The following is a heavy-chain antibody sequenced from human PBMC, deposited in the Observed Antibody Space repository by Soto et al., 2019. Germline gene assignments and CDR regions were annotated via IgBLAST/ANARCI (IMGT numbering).Heavy chain of an antibody. D-gene: IGHD6-6*01. CDR3: ARGNIAARSYYYSGMDV. V-gene: IGHV3-74*01. J-gene: IGHJ6*02. CDR2: INSDGYST. Sequence: EVQLVESGGGLVQPGGSLRLSCAASGFTFSSYWMHWVRQAPGKGLVWVSRINSDGYSTSYADSVKGRFTISRDNAKNTLYLQMKSLRVDDTAVYHCARGNIAARSYYYSGMDVWGQGTTVTVSS. CDR1: GFTFSSYW.